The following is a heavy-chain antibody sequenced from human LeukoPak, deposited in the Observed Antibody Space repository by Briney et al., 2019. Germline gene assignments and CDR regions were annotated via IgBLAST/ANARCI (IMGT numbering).Heavy chain of an antibody. CDR3: ARDRDYGGRLGY. V-gene: IGHV3-23*01. D-gene: IGHD4-23*01. CDR1: GFRFSSYA. CDR2: IRGSGGST. Sequence: GGSLRLSCAASGFRFSSYAMSWVRQAPGKGLEWVSAIRGSGGSTYYADSVKGRFTISRDNSKNTLHLQMNSLRAEDSAVYYCARDRDYGGRLGYWGQGTLVTVSS. J-gene: IGHJ4*02.